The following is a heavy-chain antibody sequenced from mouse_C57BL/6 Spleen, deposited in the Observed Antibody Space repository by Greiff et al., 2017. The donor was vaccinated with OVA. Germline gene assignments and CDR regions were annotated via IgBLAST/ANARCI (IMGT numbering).Heavy chain of an antibody. CDR1: GFTFSSYA. V-gene: IGHV5-4*01. CDR3: ARKGITTVVDYAMDY. CDR2: ISDGGSYT. D-gene: IGHD1-1*01. Sequence: EVQVVESGGGLVKPGGSLKLSCAASGFTFSSYAMSWVRQTPEKRLEWVATISDGGSYTYYPDNVKGRFTISRDNAKNNLYLQMSHLKSEDTAMYYCARKGITTVVDYAMDYWGQGTSVTVSS. J-gene: IGHJ4*01.